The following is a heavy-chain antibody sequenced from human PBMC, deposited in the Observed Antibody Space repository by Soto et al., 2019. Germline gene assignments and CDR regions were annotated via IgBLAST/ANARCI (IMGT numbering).Heavy chain of an antibody. Sequence: GGSLRLSCAASGFTFSSYGMHWVRQAPGKGLEWVAVIWYDGSNKYYADSVKGRFTISRDNSKNTLYLQMNSLRAEDTAVYYCARVAGLLWFGESQPVDYWGQGTLVTVSS. CDR1: GFTFSSYG. J-gene: IGHJ4*02. CDR3: ARVAGLLWFGESQPVDY. V-gene: IGHV3-33*01. CDR2: IWYDGSNK. D-gene: IGHD3-10*01.